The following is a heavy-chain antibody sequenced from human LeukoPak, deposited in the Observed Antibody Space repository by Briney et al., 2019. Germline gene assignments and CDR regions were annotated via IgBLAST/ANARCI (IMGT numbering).Heavy chain of an antibody. J-gene: IGHJ4*02. Sequence: GGSLRLSCAASGFTLSSYWMHWVRQAPGKGLVWVSRINSEGSSASSADSVKGRFTISRDNAKNTLYLQMNSLRAEDTAVYYCARGTGFGELSDYWGQGTLVTVSS. V-gene: IGHV3-74*01. CDR1: GFTLSSYW. CDR2: INSEGSSA. D-gene: IGHD3-10*01. CDR3: ARGTGFGELSDY.